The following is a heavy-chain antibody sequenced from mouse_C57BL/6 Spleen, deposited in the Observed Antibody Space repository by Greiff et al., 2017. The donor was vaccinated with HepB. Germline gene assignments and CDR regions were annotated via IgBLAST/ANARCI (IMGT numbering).Heavy chain of an antibody. Sequence: VQGVESGPGLVAPSQSLSITCTVSGFSLTSYAISWVRQPPGKGLEWLGVIWTGGGTNYNSALKSRLSISKDNSKSQVFLKMNSLQTDDTARYYCARGNYEDYYAMDYWGQGTSVTVSS. D-gene: IGHD2-1*01. CDR2: IWTGGGT. V-gene: IGHV2-9-1*01. J-gene: IGHJ4*01. CDR3: ARGNYEDYYAMDY. CDR1: GFSLTSYA.